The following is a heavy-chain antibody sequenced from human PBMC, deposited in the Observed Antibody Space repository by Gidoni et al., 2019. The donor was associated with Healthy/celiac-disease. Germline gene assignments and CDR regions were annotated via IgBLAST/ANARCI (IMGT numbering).Heavy chain of an antibody. CDR1: GFTFCSYA. CDR2: NSGSGGST. CDR3: AKDGRALLATTRWYFDY. V-gene: IGHV3-23*01. D-gene: IGHD5-12*01. J-gene: IGHJ4*02. Sequence: EVQLFESGGGLVQPGGSLRLSCAASGFTFCSYAMGWVRQATGKGLKWVSANSGSGGSTYYAESVKGRFTISRDNSKNTMYLQMNSLRAEDTAVYYCAKDGRALLATTRWYFDYWGQGTLVTVSS.